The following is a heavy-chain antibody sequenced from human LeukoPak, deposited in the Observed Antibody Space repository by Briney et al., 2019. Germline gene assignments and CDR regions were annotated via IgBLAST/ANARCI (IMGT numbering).Heavy chain of an antibody. Sequence: GRSPRFSCAASGFTFSSYGMHWVRQAPGKGLEWVAVIWYDGSNKYYADSVKGRFTISRDNSKNTLYLQMNSLRAEDTAVYYCARDWDTAMVDYWGQGTLVTVSS. J-gene: IGHJ4*02. D-gene: IGHD5-18*01. CDR1: GFTFSSYG. CDR3: ARDWDTAMVDY. V-gene: IGHV3-33*01. CDR2: IWYDGSNK.